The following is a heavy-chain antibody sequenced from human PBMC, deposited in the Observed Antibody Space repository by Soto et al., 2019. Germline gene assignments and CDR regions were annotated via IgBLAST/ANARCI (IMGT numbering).Heavy chain of an antibody. CDR3: ARNGGSTWYYFDS. Sequence: SETLSLTCAVNGGSFTGYYGAWIRQSPGKGLEWIGEISHSRRTNYNPSIKSRDNISVDTSKNQFSLKVISVTAADTGMYYCARNGGSTWYYFDSWGQGTVVT. CDR1: GGSFTGYY. D-gene: IGHD6-13*01. V-gene: IGHV4-34*01. CDR2: ISHSRRT. J-gene: IGHJ4*02.